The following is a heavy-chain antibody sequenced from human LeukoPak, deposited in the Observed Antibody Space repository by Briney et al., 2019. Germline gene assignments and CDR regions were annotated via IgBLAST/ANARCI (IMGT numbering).Heavy chain of an antibody. J-gene: IGHJ4*02. D-gene: IGHD3-10*01. CDR1: GFTFSNYA. CDR3: AKDSIVHGSGSYLNY. CDR2: ISYDGNKK. V-gene: IGHV3-30*18. Sequence: GGSLRLSCAASGFTFSNYAMHWVRQAPGKGLEWVAIISYDGNKKYYADSVKGRFSISRDNPANVVFLQMNSLRAEDTAVYYCAKDSIVHGSGSYLNYWGQGTPVTVCS.